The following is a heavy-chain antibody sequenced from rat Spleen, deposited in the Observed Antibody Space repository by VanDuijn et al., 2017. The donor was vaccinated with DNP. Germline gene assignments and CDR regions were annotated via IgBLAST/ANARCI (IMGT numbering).Heavy chain of an antibody. CDR2: ISSDGGST. Sequence: EVQLVESGGGLVQPGRSLKLSCAASGFTFSDYYMAWVRQAPTKGLEWVASISSDGGSTYYRDSVRGRFTISSDISKSNLYLQMDSLRSEDTATYYCATGVGGPDYWSQGVLVTVSS. CDR3: ATGVGGPDY. J-gene: IGHJ2*01. CDR1: GFTFSDYY. V-gene: IGHV5-20*01.